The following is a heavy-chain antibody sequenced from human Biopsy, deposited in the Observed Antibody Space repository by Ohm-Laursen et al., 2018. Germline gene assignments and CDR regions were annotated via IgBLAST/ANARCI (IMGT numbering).Heavy chain of an antibody. D-gene: IGHD3-22*01. Sequence: SDTLSLTCIVSGDSISSYHWSWIRQPPGKGLEWIGYVYYTGSTDYNPFLQSRVTISVDTSKNHFSLRLRSVTPADTAIYYCARDRGYYSDRTVPGYFDLWGRGTLVTVSS. CDR1: GDSISSYH. J-gene: IGHJ2*01. CDR3: ARDRGYYSDRTVPGYFDL. CDR2: VYYTGST. V-gene: IGHV4-59*01.